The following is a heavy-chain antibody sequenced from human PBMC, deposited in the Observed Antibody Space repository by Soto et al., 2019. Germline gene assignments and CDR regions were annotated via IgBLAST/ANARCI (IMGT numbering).Heavy chain of an antibody. CDR2: IYPGDSDT. Sequence: GESLKISCKGSGYSFTSYWIGWVRQMPGKGLEWMGIIYPGDSDTRYSPSFQGQVTISADKSISTAYLQWSSLKASDTAMYYCERPGRYCSGGSCYPPVYYYGMDVWGQGTTVTVSS. J-gene: IGHJ6*02. D-gene: IGHD2-15*01. V-gene: IGHV5-51*01. CDR1: GYSFTSYW. CDR3: ERPGRYCSGGSCYPPVYYYGMDV.